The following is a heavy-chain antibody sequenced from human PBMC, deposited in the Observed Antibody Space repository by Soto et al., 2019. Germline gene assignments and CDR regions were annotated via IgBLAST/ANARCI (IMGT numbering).Heavy chain of an antibody. CDR1: GGSISSSSYY. CDR2: IYYSGST. J-gene: IGHJ6*02. V-gene: IGHV4-39*01. CDR3: ASPFRGYCSGICRGYYYGMDV. Sequence: PSETLSLTCTVSGGSISSSSYYWGWIRQPPGKGLEWIGSIYYSGSTYYNPSLKSRVTISVDTSKNQFSLKLSSVTAADTAVYYCASPFRGYCSGICRGYYYGMDVWGQGTTVTVSS. D-gene: IGHD2-15*01.